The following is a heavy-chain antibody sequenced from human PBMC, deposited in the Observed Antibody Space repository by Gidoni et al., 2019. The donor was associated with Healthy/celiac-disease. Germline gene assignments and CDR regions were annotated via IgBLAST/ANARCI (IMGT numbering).Heavy chain of an antibody. V-gene: IGHV3-21*01. CDR1: GFTFSSYS. D-gene: IGHD3-16*02. CDR3: ARDPQTMITFGGVIAPGWFDP. CDR2: ISSSSSYI. Sequence: EVQLVESGGGLVKPGGSLRLPGAASGFTFSSYSMTWVRQAPGKGLEWVSAISSSSSYISYADSVKGRFTISRDNAKNSLYLQMNSLSAEDTAVYYCARDPQTMITFGGVIAPGWFDPWGQGTLVTVSS. J-gene: IGHJ5*02.